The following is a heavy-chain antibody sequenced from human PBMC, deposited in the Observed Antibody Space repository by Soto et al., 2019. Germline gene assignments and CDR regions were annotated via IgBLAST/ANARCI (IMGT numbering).Heavy chain of an antibody. CDR1: GDSLSSTSYY. D-gene: IGHD3-22*01. CDR3: ARQGYYDSSTFPY. V-gene: IGHV4-39*01. J-gene: IGHJ4*02. CDR2: MYYSGRT. Sequence: PAETLSLTCTVSGDSLSSTSYYWGWIRQPPGKGLEWIASMYYSGRTYSNPSLKSRVTISVDTSKNQFSLKLSSVTAADTAVYYCARQGYYDSSTFPYWGQGTLVTVSS.